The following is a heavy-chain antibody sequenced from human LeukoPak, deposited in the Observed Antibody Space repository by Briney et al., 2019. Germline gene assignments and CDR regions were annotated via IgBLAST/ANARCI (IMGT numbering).Heavy chain of an antibody. CDR2: IYYSGST. CDR1: GGSISSGDYY. CDR3: AGELLTWGAFDI. J-gene: IGHJ3*02. D-gene: IGHD1-26*01. Sequence: PSQTLSLTCTVSGGSISSGDYYWSWIRQPPGKGLEWIGYIYYSGSTNYNPSLKSRVTISVDTSKNQFSLKLSSVTAADTAVYYCAGELLTWGAFDIWGQGTMVTVSS. V-gene: IGHV4-30-4*01.